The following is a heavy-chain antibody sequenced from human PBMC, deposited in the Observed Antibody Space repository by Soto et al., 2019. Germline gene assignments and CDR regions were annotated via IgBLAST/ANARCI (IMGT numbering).Heavy chain of an antibody. CDR3: ARGGDYEFDF. J-gene: IGHJ4*02. CDR1: GFTFSSYG. D-gene: IGHD4-17*01. CDR2: IWYDGSNK. V-gene: IGHV3-33*01. Sequence: QVQLVESGGGVVQPGRSLRLSCAASGFTFSSYGMHWVRQAPGKGLEWVAVIWYDGSNKYYADSVKGRFTISRDNSQNTLYLQMNSLRAEDTAVYYCARGGDYEFDFWGQGTLVTVSS.